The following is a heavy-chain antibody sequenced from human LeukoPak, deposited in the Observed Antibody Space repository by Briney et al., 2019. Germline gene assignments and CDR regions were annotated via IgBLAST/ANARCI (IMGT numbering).Heavy chain of an antibody. CDR1: GGPINNQY. D-gene: IGHD5-18*01. J-gene: IGHJ4*02. V-gene: IGHV4-59*11. Sequence: SETLSLTCIVSGGPINNQYWSWIRQPPGQGLEWIGYIFDTENTNYNPSLKSRVAISLDTSKNQFSLKLSSVTAADTAVYYCARDRVGYGLDYWGQGTLVTVSS. CDR3: ARDRVGYGLDY. CDR2: IFDTENT.